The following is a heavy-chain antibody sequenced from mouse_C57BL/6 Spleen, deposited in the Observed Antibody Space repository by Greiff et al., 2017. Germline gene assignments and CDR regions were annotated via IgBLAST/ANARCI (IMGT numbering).Heavy chain of an antibody. V-gene: IGHV1-84*01. D-gene: IGHD2-1*01. CDR1: GYTFTDYY. CDR3: EREYGKGSMDY. J-gene: IGHJ4*01. Sequence: QVHVKQSGAELVKPGASVKISCTASGYTFTDYYINWVKQRPGQGLEWIGWIYPGSGNTKYNEKFKGKATLTVDTSSSTAYMQLSSLTSEDSAVYFCEREYGKGSMDYWGQGTSVTVSS. CDR2: IYPGSGNT.